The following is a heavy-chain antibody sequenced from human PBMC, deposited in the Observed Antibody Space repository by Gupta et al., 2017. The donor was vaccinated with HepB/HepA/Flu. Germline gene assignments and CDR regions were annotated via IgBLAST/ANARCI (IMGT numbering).Heavy chain of an antibody. CDR2: INPNSGGT. V-gene: IGHV1-2*02. D-gene: IGHD2-21*01. J-gene: IGHJ5*02. CDR3: ARDFGDGYKGGWFDP. CDR1: GYTFTGYC. Sequence: QVQLVQSGAEVKKPGASVKVSCKASGYTFTGYCMHWVRQAPGQGLEWMGWINPNSGGTNYAQKFQGRVTMTRDTSISTAYMELSRLRSDDTAVYYCARDFGDGYKGGWFDPWGQGTLVTVSS.